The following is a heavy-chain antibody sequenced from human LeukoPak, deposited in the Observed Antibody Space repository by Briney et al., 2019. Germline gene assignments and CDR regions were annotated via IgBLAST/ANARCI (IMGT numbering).Heavy chain of an antibody. D-gene: IGHD6-19*01. CDR1: GFNFRSYT. Sequence: GGSLRLSCAGSGFNFRSYTMNWVRQAPGKGLEWVSSISSSSTCIYYADSMKGRFTVSRDNAKNSLYLQMNSLRAEDTAVYYCARDVAVAGKFDYWGQGTLVTVSS. J-gene: IGHJ4*02. V-gene: IGHV3-21*01. CDR2: ISSSSTCI. CDR3: ARDVAVAGKFDY.